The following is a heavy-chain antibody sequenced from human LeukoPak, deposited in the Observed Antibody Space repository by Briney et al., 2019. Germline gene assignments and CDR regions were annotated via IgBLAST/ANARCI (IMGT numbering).Heavy chain of an antibody. J-gene: IGHJ3*02. CDR2: IYYSGST. D-gene: IGHD3-9*01. V-gene: IGHV4-31*03. Sequence: PSETLSLTCTVSVGSISSGGYYWSWIRQHPGKGLEWIGYIYYSGSTYYNPSLKSRVTISVDTSKNQFSLKLSSVTAADTAVYYCAAGFYDILTGYQSGHAFDIWGQGTMVTVSS. CDR3: AAGFYDILTGYQSGHAFDI. CDR1: VGSISSGGYY.